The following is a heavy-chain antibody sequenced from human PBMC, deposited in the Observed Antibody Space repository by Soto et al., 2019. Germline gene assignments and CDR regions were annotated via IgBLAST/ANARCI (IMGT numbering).Heavy chain of an antibody. CDR2: ISWDGGST. CDR1: GFTFVDYT. Sequence: EVQLVESGGVVVQAGGSLRLSCAASGFTFVDYTMHWVRRAAGKGLEWVSLISWDGGSTYYADSVKGRFTISRDNSKNSLDLKMNSLRTEDTALYYCGKDQNDISAFAFDTWGQWTMITVSS. V-gene: IGHV3-43*01. D-gene: IGHD2-21*01. CDR3: GKDQNDISAFAFDT. J-gene: IGHJ3*02.